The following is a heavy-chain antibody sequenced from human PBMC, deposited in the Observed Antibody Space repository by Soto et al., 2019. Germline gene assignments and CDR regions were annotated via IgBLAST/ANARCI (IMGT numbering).Heavy chain of an antibody. J-gene: IGHJ6*02. D-gene: IGHD3-3*02. CDR2: INSSGRA. CDR3: ASFSTLGKDYGVDV. CDR1: GVSITSSDSY. Sequence: QVQLQESGPGVVKPSQTLSLTCSVSGVSITSSDSYWSLIRQPPGKGLEWIGYINSSGRADYNPSLMRRVSISVDPSKNQSALRLTFVTVADTAVYFCASFSTLGKDYGVDVWGQGSTVTVSS. V-gene: IGHV4-30-4*01.